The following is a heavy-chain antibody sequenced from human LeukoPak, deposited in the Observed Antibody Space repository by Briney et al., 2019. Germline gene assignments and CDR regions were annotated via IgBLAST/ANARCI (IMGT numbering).Heavy chain of an antibody. CDR1: GYSIRSGYY. J-gene: IGHJ4*02. Sequence: PSETLSLTCNVSGYSIRSGYYWGWIRQPPGKGLEWIGNIYHSGSIYYNPSLKSRVTTSVDTSKSHFSLKLTSVTAADTAVYYCASTHSERYYSTFDYWGQGSLVTVS. CDR2: IYHSGSI. D-gene: IGHD4-11*01. CDR3: ASTHSERYYSTFDY. V-gene: IGHV4-38-2*02.